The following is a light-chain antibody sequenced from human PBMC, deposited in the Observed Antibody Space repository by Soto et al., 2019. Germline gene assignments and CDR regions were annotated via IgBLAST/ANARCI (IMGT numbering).Light chain of an antibody. CDR3: SSYAGSYNFFYV. Sequence: QSALTQPPSASGSPGQSVTISCTGTQSSSRKRKDLTSDEQGPGIDLRVRRNKVSKRPSGVPDRFSGSKSGNTASLTVSGLQAEDEADYFCSSYAGSYNFFYVFGTGTKVTVL. V-gene: IGLV2-8*01. CDR2: KVS. J-gene: IGLJ1*01. CDR1: QSSSRKRKD.